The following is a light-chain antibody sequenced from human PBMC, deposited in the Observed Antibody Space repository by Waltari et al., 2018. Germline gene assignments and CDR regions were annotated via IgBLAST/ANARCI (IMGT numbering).Light chain of an antibody. V-gene: IGKV3-20*01. J-gene: IGKJ1*01. CDR2: GAS. CDR3: QQYGNSPRT. Sequence: ETVLKQSPGTLPFSPGVRTTLACRASQSVTSSHLAWYQQKPGQAPRLLIYGASSRATGIPDRFSGSGSGTDFTLTITRLEPEDSAVYYCQQYGNSPRTFGQGTEVEIK. CDR1: QSVTSSH.